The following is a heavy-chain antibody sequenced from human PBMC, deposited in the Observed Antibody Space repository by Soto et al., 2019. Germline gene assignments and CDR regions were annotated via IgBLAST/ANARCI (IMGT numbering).Heavy chain of an antibody. CDR2: INHSGST. CDR3: ARGVLYAAEIDY. J-gene: IGHJ4*02. CDR1: GGSFIGYY. V-gene: IGHV4-34*01. D-gene: IGHD6-13*01. Sequence: PSETLSLTCAFCGGSFIGYYGSWLRQPPGKGLEWIGEINHSGSTNYNPSLKSRVTISVDTSKNQFSLKLSSVTAADTAVYYFARGVLYAAEIDYWGQGTLVTVS.